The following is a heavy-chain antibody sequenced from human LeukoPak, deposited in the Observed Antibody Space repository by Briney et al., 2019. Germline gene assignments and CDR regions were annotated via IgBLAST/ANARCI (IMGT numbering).Heavy chain of an antibody. Sequence: QPGGSLRLSCAASRFTFSSYGMHWVRQAPGKGLEWVAFIRYDGSNKYYADSVKGRFTISRDNSKNTLYLQMNSLRAEDTAVYYCAKVPPTPVDYWGQGTLVTVSS. CDR3: AKVPPTPVDY. CDR2: IRYDGSNK. CDR1: RFTFSSYG. J-gene: IGHJ4*02. D-gene: IGHD4-17*01. V-gene: IGHV3-30*02.